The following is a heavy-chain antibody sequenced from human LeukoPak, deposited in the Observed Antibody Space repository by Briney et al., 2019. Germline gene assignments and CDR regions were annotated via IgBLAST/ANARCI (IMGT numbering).Heavy chain of an antibody. V-gene: IGHV4-59*01. CDR1: GGSISDSY. D-gene: IGHD1-26*01. J-gene: IGHJ5*02. CDR3: ASLSSGSYNWFDP. CDR2: IDYSGST. Sequence: SETLSLTRTVSGGSISDSYWNWIRQPPAKGLEWIGYIDYSGSTNYNPSVKSRVTISVDTSKNQFSLQLSTVSAADTAVYYCASLSSGSYNWFDPWGRGTLVTVSS.